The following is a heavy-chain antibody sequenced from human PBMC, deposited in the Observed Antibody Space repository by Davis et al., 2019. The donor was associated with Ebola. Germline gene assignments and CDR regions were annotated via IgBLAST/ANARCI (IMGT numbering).Heavy chain of an antibody. J-gene: IGHJ4*02. CDR2: IRSDGSAT. D-gene: IGHD4-11*01. V-gene: IGHV3-30*02. CDR1: GLTFSSHG. CDR3: ARDSDDYSFDY. Sequence: GESLKISCAASGLTFSSHGMHWVRQAPAKGLEWVAFIRSDGSATYYADSVKGRFTISRDNSKNTLYLQMNSLRPEDTAVYYCARDSDDYSFDYWGQGTLVTVSS.